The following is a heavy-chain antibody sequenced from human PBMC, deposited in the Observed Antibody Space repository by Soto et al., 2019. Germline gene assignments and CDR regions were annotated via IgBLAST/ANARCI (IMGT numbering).Heavy chain of an antibody. CDR2: ISSSGTYI. Sequence: GGSLRLSCETSGFPFGIYTMNWVRQAPGKGLEWVSSISSSGTYIDYADSVEGRFAISRDDAKNSVFLEMTSLRVDDTAVYYCAREGNYHEFWGQGTLVTRLL. D-gene: IGHD3-10*01. CDR1: GFPFGIYT. V-gene: IGHV3-21*01. J-gene: IGHJ4*02. CDR3: AREGNYHEF.